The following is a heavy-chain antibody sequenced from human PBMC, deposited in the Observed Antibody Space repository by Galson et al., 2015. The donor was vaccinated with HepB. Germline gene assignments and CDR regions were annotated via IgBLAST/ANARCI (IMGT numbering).Heavy chain of an antibody. CDR1: GYTFTSYG. CDR3: ARDLNPTYYYDSSGYYYPDY. Sequence: SVKVSCKASGYTFTSYGISWVRQAPGQGLEWMGWVSAYNGNTNYAQKLQGRVTMTTDTSTSTAHMELRSLRSDDTAVYYCARDLNPTYYYDSSGYYYPDYWGQGTLVTVSS. CDR2: VSAYNGNT. D-gene: IGHD3-22*01. J-gene: IGHJ4*02. V-gene: IGHV1-18*04.